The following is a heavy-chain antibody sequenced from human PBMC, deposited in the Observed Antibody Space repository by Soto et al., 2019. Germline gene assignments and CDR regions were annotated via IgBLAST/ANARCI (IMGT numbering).Heavy chain of an antibody. CDR2: IFSNDEK. J-gene: IGHJ4*02. CDR1: GFSLSNARMG. V-gene: IGHV2-26*01. Sequence: SGPTLVNPTETLTLTCTVSGFSLSNARMGVSWIRQPPGKALEWLAHIFSNDEKSYSTSLKSRLTISKDTSKSQVVLTMTNMDPVDTATYYCARSRFGELLLPTNPFDYWGQGTLVTVSS. D-gene: IGHD3-10*01. CDR3: ARSRFGELLLPTNPFDY.